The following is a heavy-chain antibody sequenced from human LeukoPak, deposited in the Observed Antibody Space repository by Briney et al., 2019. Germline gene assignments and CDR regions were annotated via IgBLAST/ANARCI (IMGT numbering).Heavy chain of an antibody. V-gene: IGHV1-18*01. Sequence: ASVKVSCRASGYTFTSYGISWVRQAPGQGLEWMGWISAYNGNTNYAQKLQGRVTMTTDTSTSTAYMELRSLRSDDTAVYYCARDWDIAAAGTYFDYWGQGTLVTVSS. CDR2: ISAYNGNT. D-gene: IGHD6-13*01. CDR1: GYTFTSYG. CDR3: ARDWDIAAAGTYFDY. J-gene: IGHJ4*02.